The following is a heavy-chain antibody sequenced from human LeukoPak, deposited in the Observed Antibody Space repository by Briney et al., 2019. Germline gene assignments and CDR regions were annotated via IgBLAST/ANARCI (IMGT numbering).Heavy chain of an antibody. CDR2: IYDGGRT. V-gene: IGHV3-66*01. J-gene: IGHJ4*02. CDR3: ARDRSVAGGSDY. D-gene: IGHD6-19*01. Sequence: GGSLRLSCAASGFTVSNNYMSWVRQAPGKGLEWVSIIYDGGRTYYADSVKGRFTISRDNSKNTLYLQMNSLRAEDTAVYYCARDRSVAGGSDYWGQGTLVTVSS. CDR1: GFTVSNNY.